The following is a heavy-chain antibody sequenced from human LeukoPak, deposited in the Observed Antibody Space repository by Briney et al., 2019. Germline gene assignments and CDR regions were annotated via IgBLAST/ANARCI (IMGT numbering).Heavy chain of an antibody. D-gene: IGHD3-10*01. CDR1: GGSISSYY. V-gene: IGHV4-59*01. Sequence: SETLSLTCTVSGGSISSYYWSWIRQPPGKGLEWIGYIYYSGSTNYNPSLKSRVTISVDTSKNQFSLKLSSVTAADTAVYYCARGRLSDFDPWGQGTLVTVSS. J-gene: IGHJ5*02. CDR3: ARGRLSDFDP. CDR2: IYYSGST.